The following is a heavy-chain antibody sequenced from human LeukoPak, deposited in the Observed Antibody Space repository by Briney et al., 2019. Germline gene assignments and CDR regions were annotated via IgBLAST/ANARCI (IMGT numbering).Heavy chain of an antibody. J-gene: IGHJ5*02. D-gene: IGHD2-15*01. CDR2: INHSGST. CDR3: ARGKIYCSGGSCYFGWFDP. Sequence: SETLSLTCAVYGGSFSGYYWSWIRQPPGKGLEWIGEINHSGSTNYNPSLKSRVTISVDTSKNQLSLKLSSVTAADTAVYYCARGKIYCSGGSCYFGWFDPWGQGTLVTVSS. CDR1: GGSFSGYY. V-gene: IGHV4-34*01.